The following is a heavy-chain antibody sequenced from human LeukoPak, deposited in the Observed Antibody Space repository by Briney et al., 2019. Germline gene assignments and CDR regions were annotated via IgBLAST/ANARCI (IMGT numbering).Heavy chain of an antibody. CDR3: ARLQVGTLGLSADY. D-gene: IGHD4-23*01. J-gene: IGHJ4*02. CDR1: GYTFRRYG. V-gene: IGHV1-18*01. CDR2: ISPYNGDT. Sequence: ASVKVSCKTSGYTFRRYGLSWLRQAPGQGLEWMGWISPYNGDTKYEQKIQDRVTMTTDTSTSTAYMELRSLRSDDTAVYYCARLQVGTLGLSADYWGQGTLVTVSS.